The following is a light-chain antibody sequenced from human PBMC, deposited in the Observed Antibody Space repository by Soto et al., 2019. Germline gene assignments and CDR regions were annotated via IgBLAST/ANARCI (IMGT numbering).Light chain of an antibody. Sequence: EIVLTQSPGTLSLSPGERATLSCRASQSVKNNYLAWYQHKPGQAPRFLMYDASSRATGIPDSFTGSGSGTDFTLTISRLEPEDFAVYYCQQYGTTPLTFGGGTKVEIK. CDR2: DAS. V-gene: IGKV3-20*01. CDR1: QSVKNNY. CDR3: QQYGTTPLT. J-gene: IGKJ4*01.